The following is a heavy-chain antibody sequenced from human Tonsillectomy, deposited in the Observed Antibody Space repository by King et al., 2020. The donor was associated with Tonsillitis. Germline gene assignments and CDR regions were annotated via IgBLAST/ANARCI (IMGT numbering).Heavy chain of an antibody. CDR1: GFMFSSYA. J-gene: IGHJ4*02. V-gene: IGHV3-23*04. Sequence: VQLVESGGGLVQPGGSLRLSCAASGFMFSSYAMSWVRQAPGKGLEWVSAIRGSGGSTYYADSVRGRFTISRDNSKNTLYLQMTSMRAEDTAVYYCAKSAEMVRGVLDYWGQGTLVTASS. CDR3: AKSAEMVRGVLDY. CDR2: IRGSGGST. D-gene: IGHD3-10*01.